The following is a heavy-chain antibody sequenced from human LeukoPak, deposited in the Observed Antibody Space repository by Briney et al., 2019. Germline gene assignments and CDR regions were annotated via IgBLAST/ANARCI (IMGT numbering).Heavy chain of an antibody. Sequence: GESLKISCKGSGYSFTSYWIGWVRQVPGKGLEWMGIIYPGDSDTRYSPSFQGQVTISADKSISTAYLQWSSLKASDTAMYYCARLHGDYSGYYYMDVWGKGTTVTVSS. CDR3: ARLHGDYSGYYYMDV. CDR2: IYPGDSDT. V-gene: IGHV5-51*01. D-gene: IGHD4-17*01. J-gene: IGHJ6*03. CDR1: GYSFTSYW.